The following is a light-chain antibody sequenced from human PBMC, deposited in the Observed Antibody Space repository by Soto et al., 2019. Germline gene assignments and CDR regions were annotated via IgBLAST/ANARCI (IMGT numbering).Light chain of an antibody. CDR3: QQRSNRPLT. Sequence: DIVLAQSPVTLSFSPGERATLSCRARQTVINNQLAWYQQTPGQAPRLLIYDTSIRASGIPARFSGSGSGTDFTLTISSLDPEDSAVYYCQQRSNRPLTVGQGTRLEIK. CDR2: DTS. V-gene: IGKV3-11*01. J-gene: IGKJ5*01. CDR1: QTVINN.